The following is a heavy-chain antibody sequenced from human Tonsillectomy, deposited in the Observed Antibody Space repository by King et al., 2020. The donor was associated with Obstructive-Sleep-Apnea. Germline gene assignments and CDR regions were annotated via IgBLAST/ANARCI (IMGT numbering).Heavy chain of an antibody. D-gene: IGHD1-26*01. CDR3: AKDRLESEVGGAFDI. Sequence: VQLVESGGGLVQPGGSLRLSCAASGFTFSSYAMTWVRQAPGKGLEWVSSISGSGGSTYYADAVKGRFTISRDNSKKTLYLQMNSLRAEDTAVYYCAKDRLESEVGGAFDIWGQGTMVTVSS. V-gene: IGHV3-23*04. CDR1: GFTFSSYA. CDR2: ISGSGGST. J-gene: IGHJ3*02.